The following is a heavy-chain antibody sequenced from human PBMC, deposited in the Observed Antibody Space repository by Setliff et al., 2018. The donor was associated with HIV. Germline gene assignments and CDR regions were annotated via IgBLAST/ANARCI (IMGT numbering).Heavy chain of an antibody. D-gene: IGHD1-26*01. CDR1: GFTFSSYA. CDR2: ISYDGSNK. Sequence: GGSLRLSCAASGFTFSSYAMHWVRQAPGKGLEWVAVISYDGSNKYYADSVKGRFTISRDNSKNTLYLQMNSLRAEDTAVYYCAKDVLRGGSYFDYWGQGTLVTVSS. J-gene: IGHJ4*02. CDR3: AKDVLRGGSYFDY. V-gene: IGHV3-30*04.